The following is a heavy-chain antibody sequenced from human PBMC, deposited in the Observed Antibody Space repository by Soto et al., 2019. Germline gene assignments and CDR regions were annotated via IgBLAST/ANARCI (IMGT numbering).Heavy chain of an antibody. CDR1: GGSISSGGYY. CDR3: ARENSSGYYID. Sequence: KPSETLSLTCTVSGGSISSGGYYWSWIRQHPGKGLEWIGYIYYSGSTYYNPSLKSRVTISVDTSKNQFSLKLSSVTAADTAVYYCARENSSGYYIDWGQGTLVTVSS. V-gene: IGHV4-31*03. D-gene: IGHD3-22*01. J-gene: IGHJ4*02. CDR2: IYYSGST.